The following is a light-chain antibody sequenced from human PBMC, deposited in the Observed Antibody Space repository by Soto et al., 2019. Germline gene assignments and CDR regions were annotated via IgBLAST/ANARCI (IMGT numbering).Light chain of an antibody. CDR3: QQSYSTPLT. CDR2: AAS. J-gene: IGKJ4*01. Sequence: DIPMTQSPSSLSASVGDRVTITCRASQSISSYLNWYQQKPGKAPKLLIYAASSLQSGVPSRFSGSGSEIDFTLTISSLLPEDFATYYCQQSYSTPLTFGGGTKVEIK. V-gene: IGKV1-39*01. CDR1: QSISSY.